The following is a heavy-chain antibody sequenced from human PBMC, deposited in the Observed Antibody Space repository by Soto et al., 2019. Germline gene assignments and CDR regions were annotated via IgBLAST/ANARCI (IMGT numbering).Heavy chain of an antibody. D-gene: IGHD3-22*01. V-gene: IGHV1-18*04. CDR2: ISAYNGNI. J-gene: IGHJ4*02. CDR3: ARVEDYFDSSGYAH. CDR1: GYTFTSYG. Sequence: ASVKVSCKASGYTFTSYGITWVRQAPGQGLEWMGWISAYNGNINYAQKLQGRVTMTTDTSTSTAYMELRSLTSDDTAVYYCARVEDYFDSSGYAHWGQGTLVTVSS.